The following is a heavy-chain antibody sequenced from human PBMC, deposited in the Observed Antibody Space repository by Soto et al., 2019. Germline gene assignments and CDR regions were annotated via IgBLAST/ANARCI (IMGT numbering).Heavy chain of an antibody. V-gene: IGHV3-43*01. Sequence: EVQVVDSGGDVVQPGGSLRLACTGSGFAFDDYTMHWVRQVPGKGLEWVALFSWADESTHYTEAVKGRFIISRDTRQTSLNLQMNRARVEDTGLYFFSRGQGVGVAGQSYFDFWGQGTLVTVSS. J-gene: IGHJ4*02. D-gene: IGHD2-15*01. CDR2: FSWADEST. CDR1: GFAFDDYT. CDR3: SRGQGVGVAGQSYFDF.